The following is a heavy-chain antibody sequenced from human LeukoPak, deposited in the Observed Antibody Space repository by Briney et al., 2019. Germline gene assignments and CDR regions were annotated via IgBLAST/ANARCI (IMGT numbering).Heavy chain of an antibody. V-gene: IGHV1-69*13. J-gene: IGHJ4*02. CDR2: IIPIFGTA. Sequence: SVKVSCKASGGTFSSYAISWVRQAPGQGLEGMGGIIPIFGTANYAQKFQGRVTITADESTSTAYMELSSLRSEDTDVFYCARDQSNYFDYWGQGTLVTVSS. CDR3: ARDQSNYFDY. D-gene: IGHD6-6*01. CDR1: GGTFSSYA.